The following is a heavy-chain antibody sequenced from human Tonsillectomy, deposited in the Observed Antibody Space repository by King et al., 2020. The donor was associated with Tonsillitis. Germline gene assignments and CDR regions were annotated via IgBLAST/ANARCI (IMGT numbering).Heavy chain of an antibody. Sequence: VQLVQSGGGLVQPGRSLRLSCAASGFTFDDYAMHWVRQVPGKGLEWVSGISWNSGYIGYADSVKGRFTISRDNAKNSLYLQMSGLRAEDTALDYCAKGLYCSSTSCYSGGLTYGMDVWGQGTTVTVSS. CDR2: ISWNSGYI. D-gene: IGHD2-2*02. J-gene: IGHJ6*02. CDR3: AKGLYCSSTSCYSGGLTYGMDV. CDR1: GFTFDDYA. V-gene: IGHV3-9*01.